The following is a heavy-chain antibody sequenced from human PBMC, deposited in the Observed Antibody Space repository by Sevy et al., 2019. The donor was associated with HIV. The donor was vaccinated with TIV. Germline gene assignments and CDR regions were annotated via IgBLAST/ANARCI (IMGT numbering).Heavy chain of an antibody. D-gene: IGHD2-8*01. CDR2: LSFGCGEI. CDR1: EFTFSKYS. V-gene: IGHV3-23*01. J-gene: IGHJ4*02. CDR3: AREGCTKPHDY. Sequence: GGSLRLSCAASEFTFSKYSTSWVRQPPGKGLEWVSTLSFGCGEINHADSVKGRFTISRDNSKNSLYLQMNNLRAEDTAVYYCAREGCTKPHDYWGQGTLVTVSS.